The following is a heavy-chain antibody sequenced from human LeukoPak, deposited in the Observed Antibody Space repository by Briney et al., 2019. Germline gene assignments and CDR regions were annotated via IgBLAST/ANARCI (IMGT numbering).Heavy chain of an antibody. D-gene: IGHD2-2*01. CDR2: FDPEDGET. CDR1: GYTLTELS. Sequence: ASVKVSCKVSGYTLTELSMHWVRQAPGKGLEWMGGFDPEDGETIYAQKFQGRVTMTEDTSTDTAYMELSSLRSEDTAVYYCATGKNLQLYNWFDPWGQGTLVTVSS. J-gene: IGHJ5*02. V-gene: IGHV1-24*01. CDR3: ATGKNLQLYNWFDP.